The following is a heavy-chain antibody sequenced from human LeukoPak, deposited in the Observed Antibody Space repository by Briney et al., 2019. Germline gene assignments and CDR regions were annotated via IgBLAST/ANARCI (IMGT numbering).Heavy chain of an antibody. CDR1: GFRFSDYW. V-gene: IGHV3-74*01. Sequence: GGSLRLSCVASGFRFSDYWMSWVRQAPGKGLVWVSRIRGDGTTHYADSVKGRFTISRDNSKNTLYLQMNSLRAEDTAVYYCARDPPGPAARYYYYGMDVWGQGTTVTVSS. CDR2: IRGDGTT. D-gene: IGHD2-2*01. CDR3: ARDPPGPAARYYYYGMDV. J-gene: IGHJ6*02.